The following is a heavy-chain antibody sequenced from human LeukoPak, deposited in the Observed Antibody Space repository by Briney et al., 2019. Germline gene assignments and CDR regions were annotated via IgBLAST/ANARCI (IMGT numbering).Heavy chain of an antibody. D-gene: IGHD1-26*01. CDR3: ARAYSGSYYWFDP. J-gene: IGHJ5*02. CDR1: GYSFTSYW. CDR2: IYPGDSDT. V-gene: IGHV5-51*01. Sequence: RGGSLKISCKGSGYSFTSYWIGGVRQLPGKGVEWMGIIYPGDSDTRYSPSFPGQVTISADKSISTAYLQWSSLKASDTAMYYCARAYSGSYYWFDPWGQGTLVTVSS.